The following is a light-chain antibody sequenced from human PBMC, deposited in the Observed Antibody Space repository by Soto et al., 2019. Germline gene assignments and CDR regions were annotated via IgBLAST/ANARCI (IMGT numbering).Light chain of an antibody. V-gene: IGKV1-39*01. CDR3: HQSFTILPT. CDR2: AAS. J-gene: IGKJ4*01. Sequence: DIQMTQSPSSLSASLGDRVTITCRASQDISTSLSWLQQKPGRAPKVVISAASTLQGDVPSRFSGSGSGTDFTRTITGLQHEDFATYYCHQSFTILPTFGGGTRLEI. CDR1: QDISTS.